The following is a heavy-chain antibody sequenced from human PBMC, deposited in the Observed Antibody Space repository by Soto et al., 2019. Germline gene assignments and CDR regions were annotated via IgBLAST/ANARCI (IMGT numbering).Heavy chain of an antibody. CDR1: GFSLSTSGVA. J-gene: IGHJ4*02. V-gene: IGHV2-5*01. Sequence: QITLKESGPALVKPTQTLTLTCSVSGFSLSTSGVAVAWIRQPPGKALEWLALIYWHDDKRYSPSLKSRLTITKDTSKSQVVLTLTDMDPVDTATYYCARIAHFFEDDDFPLWGQGVLVTVSS. D-gene: IGHD1-1*01. CDR2: IYWHDDK. CDR3: ARIAHFFEDDDFPL.